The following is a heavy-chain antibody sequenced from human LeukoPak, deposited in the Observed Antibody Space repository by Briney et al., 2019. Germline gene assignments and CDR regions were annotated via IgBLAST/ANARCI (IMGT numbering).Heavy chain of an antibody. CDR3: ARESGWSGY. CDR2: IIPILGIA. Sequence: GAAVKVSRKASVGTHINYAISSVRQARAQGREWMGRIIPILGIAICAQKFQGRVTITAEKSTSTAYIELSRLRSEDTAVYYCARESGWSGYWGQGTLVTVSP. CDR1: VGTHINYA. J-gene: IGHJ4*02. D-gene: IGHD6-19*01. V-gene: IGHV1-69*04.